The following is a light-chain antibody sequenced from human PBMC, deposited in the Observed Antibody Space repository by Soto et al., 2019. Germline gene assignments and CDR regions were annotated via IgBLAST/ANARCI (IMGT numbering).Light chain of an antibody. CDR1: QSVSSSY. Sequence: IVLTQSPGTLSLSPGERATLSCRASQSVSSSYLAWFQQKPGQAPRLLIYGASSRATGIPDRFSGSGSGTDFTLTISRLEPEDFAVYYCQQYGSSPLCTFGQGTKLEI. CDR3: QQYGSSPLCT. J-gene: IGKJ2*02. V-gene: IGKV3-20*01. CDR2: GAS.